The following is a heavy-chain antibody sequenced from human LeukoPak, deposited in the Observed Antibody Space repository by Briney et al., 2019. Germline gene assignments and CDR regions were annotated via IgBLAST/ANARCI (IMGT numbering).Heavy chain of an antibody. J-gene: IGHJ4*02. V-gene: IGHV4-59*01. Sequence: KPSETLSLTCTVSGGSITPYYWSWLRQSPGRGLEWIGYIHHRVNPTYNPSLKSRVPISGDTSKDQFRLKVSSVTAADTAVYYCARDILLVGATHYFDYWGQGTLVTVPS. CDR3: ARDILLVGATHYFDY. D-gene: IGHD1-26*01. CDR1: GGSITPYY. CDR2: IHHRVNP.